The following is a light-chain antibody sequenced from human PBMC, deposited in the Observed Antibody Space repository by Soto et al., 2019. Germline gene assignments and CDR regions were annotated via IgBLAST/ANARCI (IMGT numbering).Light chain of an antibody. CDR1: QRVTSTY. CDR2: GAF. V-gene: IGKV3-20*01. J-gene: IGKJ4*01. Sequence: DIVLTQSPGTLSLSPGERATLSCRASQRVTSTYFAWYQQKPGQSPRLLIYGAFNRATGIPDRFSGSGSGTDFTLTISRLKPEDYAVYDCQQYGSSPLTFGGGTKVE. CDR3: QQYGSSPLT.